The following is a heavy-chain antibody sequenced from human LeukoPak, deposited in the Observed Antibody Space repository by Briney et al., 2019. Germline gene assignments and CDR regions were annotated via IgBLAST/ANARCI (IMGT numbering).Heavy chain of an antibody. J-gene: IGHJ4*02. V-gene: IGHV3-23*01. CDR1: GFTFSSYA. CDR2: IGGSGDTT. CDR3: AKFHIVVVNGYFDY. D-gene: IGHD2-21*01. Sequence: PGRSLRLSCAASGFTFSSYAMSWVRQAPGKGLEWVSAIGGSGDTTYYADSVKGRFTISRDYSKNTLYLQMNSLRAEDTAVYYCAKFHIVVVNGYFDYWGQGTLVTVSS.